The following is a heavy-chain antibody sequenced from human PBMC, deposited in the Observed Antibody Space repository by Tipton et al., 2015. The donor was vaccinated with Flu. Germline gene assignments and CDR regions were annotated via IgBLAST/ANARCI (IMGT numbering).Heavy chain of an antibody. CDR2: INHSGST. Sequence: TLSLTCAVYGGSFSGYYWSWIRQPPGKGLEWIGEINHSGSTNYNPSLKSRVTISVDTSKNQFSLKLSSVTAADTAVYYCARAPVHRGYCSSTSCYYYYYGMDVWGQGPTVTVSS. CDR3: ARAPVHRGYCSSTSCYYYYYGMDV. CDR1: GGSFSGYY. D-gene: IGHD2-2*01. J-gene: IGHJ6*02. V-gene: IGHV4-34*01.